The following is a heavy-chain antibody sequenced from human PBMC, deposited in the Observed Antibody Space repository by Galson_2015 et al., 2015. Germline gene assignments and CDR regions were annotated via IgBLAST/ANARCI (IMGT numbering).Heavy chain of an antibody. J-gene: IGHJ4*02. Sequence: QSGAEVKKPGASVKVSCKASGYAFSGYFIHWVRQAPGQGLEWMGRINPNSGNTNSTQKFQGRVALARDTSITTVYMELSSLRSDDTAVYYCVRGRQHLDYWGQGALVTVSS. CDR3: VRGRQHLDY. V-gene: IGHV1-2*06. CDR2: INPNSGNT. CDR1: GYAFSGYF. D-gene: IGHD6-13*01.